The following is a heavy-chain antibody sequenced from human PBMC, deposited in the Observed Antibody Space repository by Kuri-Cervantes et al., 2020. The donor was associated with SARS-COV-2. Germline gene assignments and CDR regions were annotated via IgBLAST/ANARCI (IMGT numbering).Heavy chain of an antibody. Sequence: SVKVSCKASGGTFSSYAISWVRQAPGQGLEWMGGIIPIFGTANYAQKFQGRVTITADESTSTAYMELSSLRTEDTAVYYCARDLGYVQLERRPYYYGMDVWGQGTTVTVSS. D-gene: IGHD1-1*01. CDR1: GGTFSSYA. CDR3: ARDLGYVQLERRPYYYGMDV. V-gene: IGHV1-69*13. CDR2: IIPIFGTA. J-gene: IGHJ6*02.